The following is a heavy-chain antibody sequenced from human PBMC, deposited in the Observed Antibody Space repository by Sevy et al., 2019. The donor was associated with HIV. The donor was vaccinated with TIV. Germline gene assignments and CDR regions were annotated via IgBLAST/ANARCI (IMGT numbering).Heavy chain of an antibody. D-gene: IGHD6-19*01. CDR2: ISSSSSYI. J-gene: IGHJ6*03. CDR3: ARVKGGAVAGDGYMDV. CDR1: GFTFSSYS. V-gene: IGHV3-21*01. Sequence: GGSLRLSCAASGFTFSSYSMNWVRQAPGKGLEWVSSISSSSSYIYYADSVKGRFTISRDNAKNSLYLQMNSLRAEDTAVYYCARVKGGAVAGDGYMDVWGKGPTVTVSS.